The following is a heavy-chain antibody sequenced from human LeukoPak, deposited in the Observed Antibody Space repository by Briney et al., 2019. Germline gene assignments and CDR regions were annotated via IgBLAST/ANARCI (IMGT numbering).Heavy chain of an antibody. D-gene: IGHD4-17*01. V-gene: IGHV3-30*12. CDR1: GFTFSNYG. CDR2: IRYVGSDK. CDR3: ARDSSVPYGITD. J-gene: IGHJ4*02. Sequence: GRSLRLSCAASGFTFSNYGMHWVRQAPGKGLEWVAVIRYVGSDKYYADSVKGRFTISRDNSKNTLSLQMNNLRAEDTALYYCARDSSVPYGITDWGQGTLVTVSS.